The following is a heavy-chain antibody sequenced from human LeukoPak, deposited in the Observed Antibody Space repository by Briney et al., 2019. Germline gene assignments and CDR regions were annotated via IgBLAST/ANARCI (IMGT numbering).Heavy chain of an antibody. CDR1: GYTFTNYW. D-gene: IGHD4-23*01. CDR2: IYPGDSDI. J-gene: IGHJ4*02. Sequence: GESLKISCWGSGYTFTNYWIGWVRQMPGKALELMGIIYPGDSDIRYSPSFQGQVAISVDKSISTAYLQWSSLKASDTAKYYCARRSAGGKEFDYWGQGTLVTVSS. CDR3: ARRSAGGKEFDY. V-gene: IGHV5-51*01.